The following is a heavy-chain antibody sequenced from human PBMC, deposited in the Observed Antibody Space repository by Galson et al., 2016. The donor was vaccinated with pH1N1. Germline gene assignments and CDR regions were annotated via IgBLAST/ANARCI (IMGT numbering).Heavy chain of an antibody. Sequence: SLRLSCAASGFTVSSNYMSWVRQAPGKGLEWVSVIHSGGSTNSADSVKGRFTISRDNFKNKLYLQMNSLRDEDTGGYYGTRGHSSGWYGAYWGQGTLVTVSS. CDR3: TRGHSSGWYGAY. V-gene: IGHV3-53*05. CDR1: GFTVSSNY. CDR2: IHSGGST. D-gene: IGHD6-19*01. J-gene: IGHJ4*02.